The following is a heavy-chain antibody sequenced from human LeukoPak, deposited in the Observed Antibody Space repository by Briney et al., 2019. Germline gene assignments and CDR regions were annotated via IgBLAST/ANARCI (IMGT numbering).Heavy chain of an antibody. V-gene: IGHV3-23*01. CDR1: GFTFSSYE. CDR2: ISGSASST. J-gene: IGHJ3*01. D-gene: IGHD5-24*01. CDR3: AMKAVPRPRLHDAFDF. Sequence: PGGSLRLSCAASGFTFSSYEMNWVRQAPGKGLEWVSAISGSASSTYHAEAVKCRFTISRDNPKNTLYLQMNGVRADDTAVYYCAMKAVPRPRLHDAFDFWGQGTVVSVSS.